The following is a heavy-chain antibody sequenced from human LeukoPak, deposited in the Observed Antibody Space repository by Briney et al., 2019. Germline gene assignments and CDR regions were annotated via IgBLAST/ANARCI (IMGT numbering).Heavy chain of an antibody. CDR2: ISGSGGST. J-gene: IGHJ4*02. D-gene: IGHD2-15*01. V-gene: IGHV3-23*01. CDR3: AKGYCSGGSCPFDY. CDR1: GGSISSSSYY. Sequence: PSETLSLTCTVSGGSISSSSYYWGWIRQPPGKGLEWVSAISGSGGSTYYADSVKGRFTISRDNSKNTLYLQMNSLRAEDTAVYYCAKGYCSGGSCPFDYWGQGTLVTVSS.